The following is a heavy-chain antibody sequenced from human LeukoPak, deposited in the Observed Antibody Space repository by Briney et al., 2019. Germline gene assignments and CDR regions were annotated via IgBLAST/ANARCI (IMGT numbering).Heavy chain of an antibody. V-gene: IGHV4-39*01. D-gene: IGHD2-2*01. CDR3: ARHRYCSSTSCYFFDY. CDR1: GGSISSSSYY. J-gene: IGHJ4*02. Sequence: PSETPSLTYTVSGGSISSSSYYWGWIRQPPGKGLEWVGSIYYSGSTYYNPSLKSRVTISVDTSKNQFSLKLSSVTAADTAVYYCARHRYCSSTSCYFFDYWGQGTLVTVSS. CDR2: IYYSGST.